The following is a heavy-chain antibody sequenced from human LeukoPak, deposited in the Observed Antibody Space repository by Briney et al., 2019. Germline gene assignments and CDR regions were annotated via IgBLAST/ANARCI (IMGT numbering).Heavy chain of an antibody. Sequence: GGSLRLSCAASGFTFSSYVMSWVRQAPGKGLEWVSAISGSGGSTYYADSVKGRFTISRDNSKNTLYLQMNSLRAEDTAVYYCAKGTLGSGSSDYWGQGTLVTVSS. V-gene: IGHV3-23*01. J-gene: IGHJ4*02. CDR3: AKGTLGSGSSDY. CDR1: GFTFSSYV. CDR2: ISGSGGST. D-gene: IGHD3-10*01.